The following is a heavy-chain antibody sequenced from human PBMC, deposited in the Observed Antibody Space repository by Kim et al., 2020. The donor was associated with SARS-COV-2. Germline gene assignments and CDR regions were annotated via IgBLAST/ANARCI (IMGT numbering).Heavy chain of an antibody. CDR3: ARRPVLLWFGELKGRWFDP. CDR2: INHSGST. D-gene: IGHD3-10*01. CDR1: GGSFSGYY. J-gene: IGHJ5*02. V-gene: IGHV4-34*01. Sequence: SETLSLTCAVYGGSFSGYYWSWIRQPPGKGLEWIGEINHSGSTNYNPSLKSRVTISVDTSKNQFSLKLSSVTAADTAVYYCARRPVLLWFGELKGRWFDPWGQGTLVTVSS.